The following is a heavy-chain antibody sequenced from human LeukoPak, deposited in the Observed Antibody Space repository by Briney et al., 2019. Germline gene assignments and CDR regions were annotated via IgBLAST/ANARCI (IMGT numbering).Heavy chain of an antibody. CDR3: ARVPTYSSSWYRSDYFDY. CDR1: GFTFSSYW. D-gene: IGHD6-13*01. J-gene: IGHJ4*02. Sequence: GGSLRLSCAASGFTFSSYWMSWVRQAPGKGLEWVANIKQDGSEKYYVDSVKGRFTISRDNAKNSLYLQMNSLRAEDTAVYYCARVPTYSSSWYRSDYFDYWGQGTLVTVSS. CDR2: IKQDGSEK. V-gene: IGHV3-7*01.